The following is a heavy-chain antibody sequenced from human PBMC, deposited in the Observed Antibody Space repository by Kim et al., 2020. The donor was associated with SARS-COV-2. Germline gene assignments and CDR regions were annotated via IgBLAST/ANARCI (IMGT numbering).Heavy chain of an antibody. J-gene: IGHJ5*02. Sequence: ASVKVSCKASGYTFTSYYMHWVRQAPGQGLEWMGIINPSGGSTSYAQKFQGRVTMTRDTSTSTVYMELSSLRSEDTAVYYCALVVGATIGWFDPWGQGTLVTVSS. V-gene: IGHV1-46*01. CDR1: GYTFTSYY. D-gene: IGHD1-26*01. CDR2: INPSGGST. CDR3: ALVVGATIGWFDP.